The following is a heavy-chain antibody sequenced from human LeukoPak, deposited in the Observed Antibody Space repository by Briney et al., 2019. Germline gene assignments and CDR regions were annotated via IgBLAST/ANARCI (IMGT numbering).Heavy chain of an antibody. CDR2: ISGSGGST. Sequence: GGSLRLSCAASGFTFISYAMSWVRQAPGKGLEWVSAISGSGGSTYYADSVKGRFTISIDSSKNTLYLQMNSLRAEDTAVYYCAKVPPPGLVGPFDYWGQGTLVTVSS. CDR1: GFTFISYA. D-gene: IGHD6-6*01. J-gene: IGHJ4*02. CDR3: AKVPPPGLVGPFDY. V-gene: IGHV3-23*01.